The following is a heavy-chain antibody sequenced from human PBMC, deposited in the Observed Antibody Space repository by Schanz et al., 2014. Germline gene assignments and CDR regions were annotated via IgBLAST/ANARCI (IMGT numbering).Heavy chain of an antibody. CDR3: ARGFDFWDR. CDR1: GYTFTSYG. V-gene: IGHV1-18*01. CDR2: ISTFRNEDT. D-gene: IGHD3-3*01. Sequence: QVHLVQSGAEVHKPGASLKISCKASGYTFTSYGISWVRQAPGQGPEFMGWISTFRNEDTNSAQRFQGRLTMTTDTSTSTAYMELRSLRSDDTAVYYCARGFDFWDRWGQGTLVIVSS. J-gene: IGHJ4*02.